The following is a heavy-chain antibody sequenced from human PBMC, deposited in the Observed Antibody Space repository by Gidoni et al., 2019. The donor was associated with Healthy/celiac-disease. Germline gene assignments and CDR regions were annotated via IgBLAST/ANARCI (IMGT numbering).Heavy chain of an antibody. V-gene: IGHV3-48*03. CDR3: ARVRDVATIPSGMDV. CDR1: GFTFSSYE. D-gene: IGHD5-12*01. Sequence: EVQLVEPGGGLVQPGGSLRLSCAASGFTFSSYEMNWVRQAPGKGLEWVSYFSSSGSTIYYADSVKGRFTISRDNAKNSLYLQMNSLRAEDTAVYYCARVRDVATIPSGMDVWGQGTTVTVSS. J-gene: IGHJ6*02. CDR2: FSSSGSTI.